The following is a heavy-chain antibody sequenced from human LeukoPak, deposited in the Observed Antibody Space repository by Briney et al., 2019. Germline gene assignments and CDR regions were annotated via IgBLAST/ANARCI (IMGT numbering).Heavy chain of an antibody. CDR3: AKALEPAVAYCGGDCPPAGDAFDI. CDR1: GFTFDDYA. D-gene: IGHD2-21*02. Sequence: PGRSLRLSCAASGFTFDDYAMHWVRQAPGKGLEWVSGISWNSGSIGYADSVKGRFTISRDNAKNSLYLQMNSLRAEDTALYCCAKALEPAVAYCGGDCPPAGDAFDIWGQGTMVTVSS. V-gene: IGHV3-9*01. CDR2: ISWNSGSI. J-gene: IGHJ3*02.